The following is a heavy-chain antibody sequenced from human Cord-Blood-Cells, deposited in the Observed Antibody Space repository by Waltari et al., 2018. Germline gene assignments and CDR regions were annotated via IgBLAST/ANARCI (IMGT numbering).Heavy chain of an antibody. D-gene: IGHD6-19*01. CDR1: GYTFTSSG. V-gene: IGHV1-18*01. J-gene: IGHJ4*01. CDR3: ARGYSSGWYFDY. Sequence: QVQLVQSGAEVKKPGASVKVSCRASGYTFTSSGISWVRQAPGQGLEWRGWGIAYKSKTNYAPKVQGRVTMNTDTSTSTAYMGRGSVGSDDSAVYYCARGYSSGWYFDYWGHGTLVTVSS. CDR2: GIAYKSKT.